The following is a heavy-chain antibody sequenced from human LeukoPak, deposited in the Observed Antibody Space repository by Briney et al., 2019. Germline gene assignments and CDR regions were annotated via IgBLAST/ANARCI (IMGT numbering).Heavy chain of an antibody. CDR1: GGSISSHY. J-gene: IGHJ5*02. CDR2: IYYSGST. V-gene: IGHV4-59*11. CDR3: ARGYCRGGICNWFDP. D-gene: IGHD2-15*01. Sequence: SETLSLTCTVSGGSISSHYWSWIRQPPGKGLEWIGYIYYSGSTNYNPSLKSRVTISVDTSKNQFSLKLSSVTAADTAVYYCARGYCRGGICNWFDPWGQGTLVTVSS.